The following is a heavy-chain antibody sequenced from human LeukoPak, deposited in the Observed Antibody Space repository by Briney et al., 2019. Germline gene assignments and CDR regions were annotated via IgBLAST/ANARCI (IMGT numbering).Heavy chain of an antibody. D-gene: IGHD2-2*01. CDR3: ARGYCSSTSCLAD. V-gene: IGHV3-64*01. Sequence: GGSLRLSCAASGFTFSSYAMHWVRWAPGKGLEYVSAISSNGGSTYYANSVKGRFTISRDNSKNTLYLQMGSLRAEDMAVYYCARGYCSSTSCLADWGQGTLVTVSS. CDR2: ISSNGGST. J-gene: IGHJ4*02. CDR1: GFTFSSYA.